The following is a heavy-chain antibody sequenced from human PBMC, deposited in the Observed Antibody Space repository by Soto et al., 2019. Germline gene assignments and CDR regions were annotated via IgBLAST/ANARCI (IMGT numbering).Heavy chain of an antibody. V-gene: IGHV3-53*02. CDR3: ARAEGRGYSYGSFDY. D-gene: IGHD5-18*01. Sequence: EVQLVETGGGLIQPGGSLRLSCAASGFTVSSNYMSWVRQAPGKGLEWVSVIYSGGSTYYADSVKGRFTISRDNSKNTLYLQMNSLRAEDTAVYYCARAEGRGYSYGSFDYWGQGTLVTVSS. CDR2: IYSGGST. CDR1: GFTVSSNY. J-gene: IGHJ4*02.